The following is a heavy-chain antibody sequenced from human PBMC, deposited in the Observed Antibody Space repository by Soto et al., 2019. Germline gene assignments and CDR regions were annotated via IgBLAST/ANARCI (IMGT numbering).Heavy chain of an antibody. CDR3: TSQVATGD. J-gene: IGHJ4*02. D-gene: IGHD5-12*01. Sequence: QVQLVEAGGGVVQPGRSLRLSCAASGFTFSNFGMQWVRQAPVKGLEWVAVISYDGNTKYYADSVKGRFTISRDNSKNTLYLQMDSLRVEDTAVYYCTSQVATGDWGQGTLVTVSS. CDR2: ISYDGNTK. V-gene: IGHV3-30*03. CDR1: GFTFSNFG.